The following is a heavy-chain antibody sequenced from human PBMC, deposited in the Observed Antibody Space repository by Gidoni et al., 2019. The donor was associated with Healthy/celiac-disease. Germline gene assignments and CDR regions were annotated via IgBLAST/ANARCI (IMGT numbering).Heavy chain of an antibody. CDR1: GYTFTSYA. CDR2: INAGNGNT. V-gene: IGHV1-3*01. J-gene: IGHJ6*02. Sequence: QVQLVQSGAAVKKPGASVKVSCKASGYTFTSYAMHWVRQAPGQRLEWMGWINAGNGNTKYSQKFQGRVTITRDTFASTAYMELSSLRSEDTAVYYCARDQGAARPYYYYGMDVWGQGTTVTVSS. CDR3: ARDQGAARPYYYYGMDV. D-gene: IGHD6-6*01.